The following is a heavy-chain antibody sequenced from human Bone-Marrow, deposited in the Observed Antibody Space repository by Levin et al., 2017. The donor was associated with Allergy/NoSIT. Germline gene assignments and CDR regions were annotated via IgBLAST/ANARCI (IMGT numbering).Heavy chain of an antibody. CDR3: ARGSISAVRRVLPSDWFHP. V-gene: IGHV3-48*01. Sequence: PGGSLRLSCAASGFTFSAYNMIWVRQAPGKGLDWLSFISSSSFTIYYADSVKGRFTVSRDNANNSLHLEMHSLRVEDTAIYYCARGSISAVRRVLPSDWFHPWGRGTLVPVSS. CDR2: ISSSSFTI. D-gene: IGHD2-2*01. J-gene: IGHJ5*02. CDR1: GFTFSAYN.